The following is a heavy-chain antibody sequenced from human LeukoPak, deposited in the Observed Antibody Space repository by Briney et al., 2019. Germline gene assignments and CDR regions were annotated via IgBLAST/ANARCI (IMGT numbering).Heavy chain of an antibody. CDR3: ARDYADYVGYFFFDY. J-gene: IGHJ4*02. Sequence: GGSLRLSCAASGFTFNNYAMNWVRQAPGKGLEWVSSISGGGETTYYADSAKGRFTISRDNSQNTLYLQRNSLRAEDTAVYYCARDYADYVGYFFFDYWGQGTLVTVSS. V-gene: IGHV3-23*01. CDR2: ISGGGETT. D-gene: IGHD4-17*01. CDR1: GFTFNNYA.